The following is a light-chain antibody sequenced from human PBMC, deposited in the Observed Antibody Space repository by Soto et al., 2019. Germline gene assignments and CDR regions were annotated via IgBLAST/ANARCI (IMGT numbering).Light chain of an antibody. V-gene: IGKV1-33*01. CDR1: QDISNY. Sequence: DIQMTQSPSSLSASVGDRVTITCQASQDISNYLNWYQQKPGQAPKLLIYDASNLETGVPSRFSGSGSGTDFTFTISSLQPEDIATYYCQQYDNSITFGQGTRLEIK. CDR3: QQYDNSIT. CDR2: DAS. J-gene: IGKJ5*01.